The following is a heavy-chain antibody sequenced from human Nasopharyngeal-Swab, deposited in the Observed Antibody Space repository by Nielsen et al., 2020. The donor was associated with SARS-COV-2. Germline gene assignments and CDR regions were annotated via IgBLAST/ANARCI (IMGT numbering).Heavy chain of an antibody. CDR3: ARDHRGSYYSDYYYGMDV. V-gene: IGHV3-49*04. CDR1: GFTFGDYA. Sequence: GESLKISCTASGFTFGDYAMSWVCQAPGKGLEWVGFIRSKAYGGTTEYAASVKGRFTISRDDSKSIAYLQMNSLKTEDTAVYYCARDHRGSYYSDYYYGMDVWGQGTTVTVSS. CDR2: IRSKAYGGTT. J-gene: IGHJ6*02. D-gene: IGHD1-26*01.